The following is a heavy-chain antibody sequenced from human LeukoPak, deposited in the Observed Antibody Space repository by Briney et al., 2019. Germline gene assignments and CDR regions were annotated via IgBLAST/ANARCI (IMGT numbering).Heavy chain of an antibody. V-gene: IGHV4-59*01. CDR1: GGSISSYY. CDR2: IYYSGST. D-gene: IGHD6-13*01. Sequence: PPETLSLTCTVSGGSISSYYWSWIRQPPGKGLEWIGYIYYSGSTNYNPSLKSRVTISVDTSKNQFSLKLSSVTAADTAVYYCARGAPLYLRAAAGKVDWFDPWGQGTLVTVSS. J-gene: IGHJ5*02. CDR3: ARGAPLYLRAAAGKVDWFDP.